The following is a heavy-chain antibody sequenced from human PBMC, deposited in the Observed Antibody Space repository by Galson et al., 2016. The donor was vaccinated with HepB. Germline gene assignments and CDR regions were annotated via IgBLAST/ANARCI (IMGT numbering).Heavy chain of an antibody. J-gene: IGHJ4*02. Sequence: SLRLSCAASGLAFSNYLFHWVRQAPGKGLEWVATISYDGNTKYYADSLTGRFTISRDNSRNTIYLQMTSVRIEDTAVFYCGIPTFPFLLFLEPIAYWGQGALVTVSS. CDR2: ISYDGNTK. V-gene: IGHV3-30-3*01. CDR3: GIPTFPFLLFLEPIAY. D-gene: IGHD2-21*01. CDR1: GLAFSNYL.